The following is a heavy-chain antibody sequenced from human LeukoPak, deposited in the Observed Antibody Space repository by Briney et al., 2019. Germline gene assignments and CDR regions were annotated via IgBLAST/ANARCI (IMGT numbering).Heavy chain of an antibody. CDR3: TRRPSYDYVWGSYRDHPGDY. CDR1: GFTFSSYG. V-gene: IGHV3-49*04. J-gene: IGHJ4*02. CDR2: IRSKAYGGTT. D-gene: IGHD3-16*02. Sequence: GGSLRLSCAASGFTFSSYGMSWVRQAPGKGLEWVGFIRSKAYGGTTEYAASVKGRFTISRDDSKSIAYLQMNSLKTEDTAVYYCTRRPSYDYVWGSYRDHPGDYWGQGTLVTVSS.